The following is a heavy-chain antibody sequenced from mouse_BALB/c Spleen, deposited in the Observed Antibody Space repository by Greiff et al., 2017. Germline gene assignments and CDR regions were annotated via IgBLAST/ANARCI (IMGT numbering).Heavy chain of an antibody. CDR1: GFTFSSFG. J-gene: IGHJ1*01. D-gene: IGHD1-1*01. CDR3: ARWGDYYGSSYWYFDV. CDR2: ISSGSSTI. V-gene: IGHV5-17*02. Sequence: DVMLVESGGGLVQPGGSRKLSCAASGFTFSSFGMHWVRQAPEKGLEWVAYISSGSSTIYYADTVKGRFTISRDNPKNTLFLQMTSLRSEDTAMYYCARWGDYYGSSYWYFDVWGAGTTVTVSS.